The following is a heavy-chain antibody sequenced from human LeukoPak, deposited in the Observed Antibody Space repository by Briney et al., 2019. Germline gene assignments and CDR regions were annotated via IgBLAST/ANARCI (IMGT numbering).Heavy chain of an antibody. J-gene: IGHJ4*02. CDR1: GGSISSGSHY. Sequence: PSETLSLTCIVSGGSISSGSHYWGWIRQPPGNGLEWTGSMHYSGITYYNPSLTSRVTISVDTSKNQFSLRLTSVTAAHTAVYYCARYPYSDSGVWQAFDYWGQGTLVTVSS. CDR2: MHYSGIT. CDR3: ARYPYSDSGVWQAFDY. V-gene: IGHV4-39*01. D-gene: IGHD5-12*01.